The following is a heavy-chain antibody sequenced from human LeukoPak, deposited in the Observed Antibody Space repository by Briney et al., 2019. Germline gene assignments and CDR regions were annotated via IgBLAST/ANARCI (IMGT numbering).Heavy chain of an antibody. CDR2: MSYDGSNK. D-gene: IGHD6-13*01. CDR1: GFTFSSYG. J-gene: IGHJ4*02. V-gene: IGHV3-30*18. CDR3: AKEDSSSFDY. Sequence: GGSLRLSCAASGFTFSSYGMHWVRQAPGKGLEWVAVMSYDGSNKYYADSVKGRFTISRDNSKNTLYLQMNSLRAEDTAVYYCAKEDSSSFDYWGQGTLVTVSS.